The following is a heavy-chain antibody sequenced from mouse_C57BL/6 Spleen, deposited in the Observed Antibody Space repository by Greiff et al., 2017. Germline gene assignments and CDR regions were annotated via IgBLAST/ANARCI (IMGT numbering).Heavy chain of an antibody. CDR1: GYSFTDYN. CDR3: ARGDSITTGVPSFAY. J-gene: IGHJ3*01. CDR2: INPNYGTT. V-gene: IGHV1-39*01. Sequence: VQLQQSGPELVKPGASVKISCKASGYSFTDYNMNWVKQSNGKSLEWIGVINPNYGTTSYNQKIKGKATLTVDQSSSTAYMQLNSLTSEDSAVYYCARGDSITTGVPSFAYWGQGTLVTVSA. D-gene: IGHD1-1*01.